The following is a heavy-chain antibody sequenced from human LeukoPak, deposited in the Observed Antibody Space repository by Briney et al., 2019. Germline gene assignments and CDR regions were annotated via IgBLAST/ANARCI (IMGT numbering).Heavy chain of an antibody. J-gene: IGHJ4*02. Sequence: SETLSLTCAVYGGSFSGYYWSWIRQPPGKGLEWIGEINHSGSTNYNPSLKSQVTISVDTSKNQFSLKLSSVTAADTAVYYCAGYDSSGFYNYWGQGTLVTVSS. CDR2: INHSGST. CDR3: AGYDSSGFYNY. V-gene: IGHV4-34*01. D-gene: IGHD3-22*01. CDR1: GGSFSGYY.